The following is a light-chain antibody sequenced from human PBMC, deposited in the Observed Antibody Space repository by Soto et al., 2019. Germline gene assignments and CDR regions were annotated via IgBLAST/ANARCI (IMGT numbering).Light chain of an antibody. CDR2: DAS. J-gene: IGKJ5*01. CDR3: QQRGNRPPWT. Sequence: EIVMTQSPATLSLSPGERATLSCRASQSVGKYLVWYQQKPGQAPRLLIYDASNRATGIPARFSGSGSGTDFTLTISSLEPEDLAVYYCQQRGNRPPWTFGQGTRLEIK. CDR1: QSVGKY. V-gene: IGKV3-11*01.